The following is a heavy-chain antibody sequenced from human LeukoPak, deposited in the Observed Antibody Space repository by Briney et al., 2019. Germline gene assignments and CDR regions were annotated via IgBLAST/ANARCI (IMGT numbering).Heavy chain of an antibody. D-gene: IGHD3-10*01. V-gene: IGHV1-3*01. CDR3: ARDSGSGEYYFDY. Sequence: ASVKVSCKASGYTFTSYAMHWVRQAPGQRLEWMGWINAGNGNTKYSQKFQGRVTITRDTSASTAYMELSSLRSEDTAVYYCARDSGSGEYYFDYWGQGTLVTVSS. CDR2: INAGNGNT. CDR1: GYTFTSYA. J-gene: IGHJ4*02.